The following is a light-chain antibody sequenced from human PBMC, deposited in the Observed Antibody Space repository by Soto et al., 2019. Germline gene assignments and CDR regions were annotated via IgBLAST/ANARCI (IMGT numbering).Light chain of an antibody. CDR3: QQYNNWPLT. CDR2: AAS. J-gene: IGKJ1*01. V-gene: IGKV1-39*01. CDR1: QSISSH. Sequence: IQMTQSPSSLSASVGDRVTITCRASQSISSHLNWYQQKPGKAPKLLICAASTLLSGVPSRFSGSGSGTDFTLTISSLQPEDFATYSCQQYNNWPLTFGQGTKVEIK.